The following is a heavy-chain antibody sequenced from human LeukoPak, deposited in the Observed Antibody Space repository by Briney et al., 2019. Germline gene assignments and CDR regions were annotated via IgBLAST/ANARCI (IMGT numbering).Heavy chain of an antibody. V-gene: IGHV1-69*04. J-gene: IGHJ4*02. D-gene: IGHD1-1*01. CDR3: ATEADDRSHFDY. Sequence: ASVKVSCKASGGTFSSYAISWVRQAPGQGLEWMGRIIPILGIANYAQKFQGRVTMTEDTSTDTAYMELSSLRSEDTAVYYCATEADDRSHFDYWGQGTLVTVSS. CDR1: GGTFSSYA. CDR2: IIPILGIA.